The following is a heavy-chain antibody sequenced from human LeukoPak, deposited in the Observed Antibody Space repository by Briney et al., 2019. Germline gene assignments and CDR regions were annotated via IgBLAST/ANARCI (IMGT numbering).Heavy chain of an antibody. Sequence: SVKVSCKASGFTFTSSAVQWVRQARGQRLEWIGWIVVGSGNTNYAQKFQERVTITRDMSTSTAYMELSSLRSEDTAVYYCAADDNVLRFLEWSTGVYWGQGTLVTVSS. J-gene: IGHJ4*02. CDR1: GFTFTSSA. CDR3: AADDNVLRFLEWSTGVY. D-gene: IGHD3-3*01. CDR2: IVVGSGNT. V-gene: IGHV1-58*01.